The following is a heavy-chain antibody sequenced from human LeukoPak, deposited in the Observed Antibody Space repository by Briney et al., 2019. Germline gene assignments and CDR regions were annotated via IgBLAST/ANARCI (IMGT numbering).Heavy chain of an antibody. D-gene: IGHD3-10*01. J-gene: IGHJ4*02. Sequence: AGGSLRLSCAASGFTFSSYDMHWVRQATGKGLEWVSAIGTAGDTYYPGSVKGRFTISRENAKNSLYPQMNSLRAGDTAVCYCARGTMVRGVITLFDYWGQGTLVTVSS. CDR2: IGTAGDT. CDR1: GFTFSSYD. CDR3: ARGTMVRGVITLFDY. V-gene: IGHV3-13*01.